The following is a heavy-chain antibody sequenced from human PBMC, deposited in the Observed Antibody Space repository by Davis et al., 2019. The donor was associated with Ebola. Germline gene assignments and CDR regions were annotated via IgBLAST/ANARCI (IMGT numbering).Heavy chain of an antibody. J-gene: IGHJ5*02. Sequence: SVKVSCKASGGTFSSYAISWVRQAPGQGLEWMGGIIPIFGTANYAQKFQGRVTITADESTSTAYMELSSLRSEDTAVYYCARDTQLLTSVQGGWFDPWGQGTLVTVSS. CDR3: ARDTQLLTSVQGGWFDP. D-gene: IGHD2-2*01. V-gene: IGHV1-69*13. CDR2: IIPIFGTA. CDR1: GGTFSSYA.